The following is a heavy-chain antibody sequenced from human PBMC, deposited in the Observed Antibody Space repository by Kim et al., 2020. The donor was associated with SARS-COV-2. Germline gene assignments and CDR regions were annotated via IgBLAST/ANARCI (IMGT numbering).Heavy chain of an antibody. D-gene: IGHD6-13*01. V-gene: IGHV3-74*01. CDR2: INSAGSGT. CDR3: VRRRVPVAGNYYHGMDV. CDR1: GFTFDKYW. J-gene: IGHJ6*02. Sequence: GGSLRLSCAASGFTFDKYWMHWVRQAPGKGLVWVARINSAGSGTNYADSVKGRFTVSRDNAKNTLDLQMNSLRAEDTAVYYCVRRRVPVAGNYYHGMDVWGQGTTVTVSS.